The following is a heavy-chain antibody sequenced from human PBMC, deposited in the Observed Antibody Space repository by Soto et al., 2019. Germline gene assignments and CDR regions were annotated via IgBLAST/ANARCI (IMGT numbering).Heavy chain of an antibody. D-gene: IGHD2-2*01. CDR3: AGCYFYYYMDV. CDR1: GFTFSNYW. J-gene: IGHJ6*03. V-gene: IGHV3-7*01. CDR2: IKQDGSEK. Sequence: PGGSLRLSCAASGFTFSNYWMTWVRQAPGKGLEWVANIKQDGSEKYYVDSVKGRFTISRDNAKNSLYLQLNSLRAEDTAVYYCAGCYFYYYMDVWGKGTTVTVSS.